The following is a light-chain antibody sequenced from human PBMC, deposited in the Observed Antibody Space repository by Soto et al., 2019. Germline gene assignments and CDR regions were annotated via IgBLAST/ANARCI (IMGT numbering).Light chain of an antibody. Sequence: EIVLTQSPGTLSLSPGERATLSCRASQSVSSSYLAWYQQKPGQAPRLLIYGASSRATGITDKFSGSRSGTNFTLTISRLEPEDFAVYYCQQYGSSPPWTFRQATKVEIK. CDR3: QQYGSSPPWT. V-gene: IGKV3-20*01. CDR2: GAS. CDR1: QSVSSSY. J-gene: IGKJ1*01.